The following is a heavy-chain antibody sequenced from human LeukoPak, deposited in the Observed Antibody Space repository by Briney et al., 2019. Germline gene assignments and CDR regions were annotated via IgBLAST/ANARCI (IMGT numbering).Heavy chain of an antibody. CDR3: ARVGDYGDPRGYYYGMDV. CDR2: IIPILGIA. D-gene: IGHD4-17*01. J-gene: IGHJ6*02. V-gene: IGHV1-69*04. CDR1: GGTFSSYA. Sequence: SVKVSCKASGGTFSSYAISWVRQAPGQGLEWMGRIIPILGIANYAQKFQGRVTITADKSTSTAYMELSSLRSEDTAVYYCARVGDYGDPRGYYYGMDVWGQGTTVTVSS.